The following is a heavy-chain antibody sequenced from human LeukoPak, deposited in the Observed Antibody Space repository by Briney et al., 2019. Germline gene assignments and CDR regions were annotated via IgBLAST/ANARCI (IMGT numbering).Heavy chain of an antibody. CDR2: LNPNSGDT. Sequence: ASVKVSCKASGYTFTDYYMHWVRQGPGQGLEWMGWLNPNSGDTNYAQKFQGRVSMTRDTSISTAYMDLSDLRSDDTAVYYCARGRNIEMTTMSGGSDYWGQGTLVAVSS. CDR3: ARGRNIEMTTMSGGSDY. V-gene: IGHV1-2*02. J-gene: IGHJ4*02. D-gene: IGHD5-24*01. CDR1: GYTFTDYY.